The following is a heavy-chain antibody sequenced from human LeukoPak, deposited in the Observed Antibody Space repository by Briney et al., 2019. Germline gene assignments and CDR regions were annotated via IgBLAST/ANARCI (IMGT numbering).Heavy chain of an antibody. CDR2: ISSSSIYI. Sequence: RTGGSLRLSCAASGFTFSSYSMNWVRQAPGKGLEWVSYISSSSIYIYYADSVRGRFTISRDNAKNSLYLQMNSLRAEDTAVYYCARDVGGYSSGWVFAFDIWGQGTMVTVSS. J-gene: IGHJ3*02. CDR3: ARDVGGYSSGWVFAFDI. CDR1: GFTFSSYS. V-gene: IGHV3-21*01. D-gene: IGHD6-19*01.